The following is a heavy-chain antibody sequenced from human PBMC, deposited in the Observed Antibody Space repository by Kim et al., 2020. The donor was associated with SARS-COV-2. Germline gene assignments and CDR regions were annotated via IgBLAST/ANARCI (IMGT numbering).Heavy chain of an antibody. V-gene: IGHV3-30-3*01. D-gene: IGHD2-2*02. CDR1: GFTFSSYA. CDR2: ISYDGSNK. J-gene: IGHJ6*01. Sequence: GGSLRLSCAASGFTFSSYAMHWVRQAPGKGLEWVAVISYDGSNKYYADSVKGRFTISRDNSKNTLYLQMNSLRAEDTAVYYCARDHCSSTSCYTDYYYYG. CDR3: ARDHCSSTSCYTDYYYYG.